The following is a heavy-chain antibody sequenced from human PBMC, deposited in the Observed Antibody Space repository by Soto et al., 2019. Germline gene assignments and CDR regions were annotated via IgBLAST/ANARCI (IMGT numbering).Heavy chain of an antibody. V-gene: IGHV5-51*01. D-gene: IGHD2-8*02. CDR1: GYSFSNFW. Sequence: GESLKISCQASGYSFSNFWIAWVRQMPGEGLEWLGIIYPDDSDTRYSPSFLGQVTISADKSIKTTYLQWSSLKASDTAIYFCASSVLVTSTMNYFDLWGQGTLVTVSA. CDR2: IYPDDSDT. J-gene: IGHJ4*02. CDR3: ASSVLVTSTMNYFDL.